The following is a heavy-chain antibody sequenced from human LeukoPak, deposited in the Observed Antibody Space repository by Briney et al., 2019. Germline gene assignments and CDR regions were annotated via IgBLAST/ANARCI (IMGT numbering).Heavy chain of an antibody. Sequence: SETLSLTCTVSGGSISSGGYYWSWIRQPPGKGLEWIGSFYYSGSSYYSPSLKSRVTISVDTSKNQFSLKLSSVTAAGTAVYYCARQRYFDWLLGFDPWGQGTLVTVSS. CDR2: FYYSGSS. CDR1: GGSISSGGYY. CDR3: ARQRYFDWLLGFDP. D-gene: IGHD3-9*01. J-gene: IGHJ5*02. V-gene: IGHV4-39*01.